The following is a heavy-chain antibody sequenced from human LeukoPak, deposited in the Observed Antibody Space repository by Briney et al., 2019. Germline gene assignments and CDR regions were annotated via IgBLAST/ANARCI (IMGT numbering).Heavy chain of an antibody. CDR3: ARPQQSDSSGYYTDAFDI. Sequence: PSETLSLTCAVYGGSFSSYYWGWIRQPPGKGLEWIGSIYYSGSTYYNPSLKSRVTISVDTSKNQFSLKLSSVTAADTAVYYCARPQQSDSSGYYTDAFDIWGQGTMVTVSS. D-gene: IGHD3-22*01. CDR1: GGSFSSYY. CDR2: IYYSGST. J-gene: IGHJ3*02. V-gene: IGHV4-39*01.